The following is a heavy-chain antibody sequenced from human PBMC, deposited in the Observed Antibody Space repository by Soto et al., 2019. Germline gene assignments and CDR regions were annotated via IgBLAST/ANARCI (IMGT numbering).Heavy chain of an antibody. J-gene: IGHJ4*02. CDR1: GFSFSSYA. D-gene: IGHD3-16*01. V-gene: IGHV3-30-3*01. Sequence: QVRLVESGGGVVQPGTSLRLSCAASGFSFSSYAMHWVRQAPGKGLEWVAVVSHDGTNKLYGDSVKGRFTVSRDNSKNLVYLEVKNVRAEDTTMYYCARDGDVNTGFGKDYWGQGTLVTVSS. CDR2: VSHDGTNK. CDR3: ARDGDVNTGFGKDY.